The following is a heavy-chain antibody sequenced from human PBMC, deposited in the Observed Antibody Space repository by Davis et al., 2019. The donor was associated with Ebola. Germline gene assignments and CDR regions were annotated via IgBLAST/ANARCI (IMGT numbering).Heavy chain of an antibody. Sequence: AASVKVSCKASGYTFTSYGISWVRQAPGQGLEWMGWISAYNGNTNYAQKLQGRVTMTTDTSTSTAYMELRSLRSDDTAVYYCGTVYSGSYYAFDIWGQGTMVTVSS. J-gene: IGHJ3*02. CDR1: GYTFTSYG. D-gene: IGHD1-26*01. CDR3: GTVYSGSYYAFDI. V-gene: IGHV1-18*01. CDR2: ISAYNGNT.